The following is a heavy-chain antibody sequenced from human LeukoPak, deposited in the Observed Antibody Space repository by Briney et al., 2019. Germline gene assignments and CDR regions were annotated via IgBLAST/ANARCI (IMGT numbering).Heavy chain of an antibody. J-gene: IGHJ5*02. CDR3: ARRLRYFDSLPENGWFDP. CDR2: INHSGST. CDR1: GGSFSGYY. D-gene: IGHD3-9*01. Sequence: SETLSLTCAVYGGSFSGYYWSWIRQPPGKGLEWIGEINHSGSTNYNPSLKSRVTISVDTSKNQFSLKLSSVTAADTAVYYCARRLRYFDSLPENGWFDPWGQGTLVTVSS. V-gene: IGHV4-34*01.